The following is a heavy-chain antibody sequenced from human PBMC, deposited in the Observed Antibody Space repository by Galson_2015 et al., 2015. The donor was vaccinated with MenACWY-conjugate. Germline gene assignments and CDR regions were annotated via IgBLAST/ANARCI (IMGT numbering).Heavy chain of an antibody. CDR3: ARDYSFWRGGLRRRGSRHFYR. J-gene: IGHJ4*02. D-gene: IGHD3-3*01. CDR2: ISANNNNT. Sequence: SVKVSCKASGYTFTSHDITWVRQAPGQGLEWMGRISANNNNTSYAQKVEGRVTMTTDTSTTTAYMELRSLRSDDTAVYYCARDYSFWRGGLRRRGSRHFYRWGQGTLVTVSS. V-gene: IGHV1-18*04. CDR1: GYTFTSHD.